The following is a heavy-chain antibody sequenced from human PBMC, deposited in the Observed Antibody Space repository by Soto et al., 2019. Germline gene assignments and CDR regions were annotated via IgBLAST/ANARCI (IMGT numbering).Heavy chain of an antibody. CDR3: AREQQWVVYGASDI. J-gene: IGHJ3*02. CDR2: MWHDGSNK. Sequence: QVQLVESGGGVVQPGRSLRLSCAASGFSLSTYGMYWVRQASGKGLEWVAVMWHDGSNKDYADSVKGRFTISRDNSKNTLYLQMNSLRAEDTAVYYCAREQQWVVYGASDIWGQGTMVTVSS. D-gene: IGHD6-19*01. V-gene: IGHV3-33*01. CDR1: GFSLSTYG.